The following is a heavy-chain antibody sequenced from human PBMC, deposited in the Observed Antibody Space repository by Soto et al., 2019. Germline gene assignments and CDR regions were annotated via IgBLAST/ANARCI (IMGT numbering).Heavy chain of an antibody. CDR2: ISYDGSNK. J-gene: IGHJ4*02. V-gene: IGHV3-30-3*01. Sequence: QVQLVESGGGVVQPGRSLRLSSAASGFTFSSYAMHWVRQAPGKGLEWVAVISYDGSNKYYADSVKGRFTISRDNSKNTLYLQMNSLRAEDTAVYYCASPITTGYSSSWYEVGSFDYWGQGTLVTVSS. CDR1: GFTFSSYA. CDR3: ASPITTGYSSSWYEVGSFDY. D-gene: IGHD6-13*01.